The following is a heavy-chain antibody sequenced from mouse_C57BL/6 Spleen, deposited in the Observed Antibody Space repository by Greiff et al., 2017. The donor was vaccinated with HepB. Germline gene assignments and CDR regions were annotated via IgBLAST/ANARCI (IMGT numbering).Heavy chain of an antibody. V-gene: IGHV1-59*01. D-gene: IGHD2-3*01. CDR2: IDPSDSYT. CDR3: ARSFDGYLDY. J-gene: IGHJ2*01. Sequence: QVQLKQPGAELVRPGTSVKLSCKASGYTFTSYWMHWVKQRPGQGLEWIGVIDPSDSYTNYNQKFKGKATLTVDTSSSTAYMQLSSLTSEDSAVYYCARSFDGYLDYWGQGTTLTVSS. CDR1: GYTFTSYW.